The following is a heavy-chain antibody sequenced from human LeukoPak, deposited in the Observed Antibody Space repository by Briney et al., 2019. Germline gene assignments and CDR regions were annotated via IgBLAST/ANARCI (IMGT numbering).Heavy chain of an antibody. Sequence: GGCLRLSCAASGFTFSSYWIGSVRQAPGSGLGWVANIKQDGSEKYYVDSVKGRFTISRDNAKNSLYLQMNSLRAEDTAVYYCARGTRLSSSSWYYGMDVWGQGTTVTVSS. CDR2: IKQDGSEK. CDR3: ARGTRLSSSSWYYGMDV. CDR1: GFTFSSYW. J-gene: IGHJ6*02. D-gene: IGHD6-13*01. V-gene: IGHV3-7*01.